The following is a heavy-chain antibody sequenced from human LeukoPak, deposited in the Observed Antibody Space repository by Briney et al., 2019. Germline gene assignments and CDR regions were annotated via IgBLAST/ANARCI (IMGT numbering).Heavy chain of an antibody. CDR2: IIPIFGTA. Sequence: SVKASCKASGGTFSSYAISWVRQAPGQGLEWMGRIIPIFGTAKYAQKFQGRVTITTDESTSTAYMELSSLRSEDTAVYYCASSDFDWSMLGHYYYYMDVWGKGTTVTVSS. V-gene: IGHV1-69*05. J-gene: IGHJ6*03. CDR3: ASSDFDWSMLGHYYYYMDV. CDR1: GGTFSSYA. D-gene: IGHD3-9*01.